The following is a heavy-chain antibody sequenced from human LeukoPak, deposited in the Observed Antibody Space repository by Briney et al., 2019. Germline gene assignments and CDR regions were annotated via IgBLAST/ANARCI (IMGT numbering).Heavy chain of an antibody. Sequence: GSLRLSCAASGFTFSSYAMSWIRQPPGKGLEWIGEINHSGSTNYNPSLKSRVTISVDTSKNQFSLKLSSVTAADTAVYYCAQRWLQRYYFDYWGQGTLVTVSS. CDR1: GFTFSSYA. D-gene: IGHD5-24*01. J-gene: IGHJ4*02. V-gene: IGHV4-34*08. CDR2: INHSGST. CDR3: AQRWLQRYYFDY.